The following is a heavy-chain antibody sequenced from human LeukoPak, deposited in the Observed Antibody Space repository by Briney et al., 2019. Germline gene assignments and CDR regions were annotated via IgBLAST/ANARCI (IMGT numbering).Heavy chain of an antibody. Sequence: SETLSLTCTVSGGSISSSSYYWGWIPQPPGKGLEWIGSIYYSGSTYYNPSLKSRVTISVDTSKNQFSLKLSSVTAADTAVYYCARTSPIVVVPAAMPYFDYWGQGTLVTVSS. CDR1: GGSISSSSYY. J-gene: IGHJ4*02. CDR2: IYYSGST. D-gene: IGHD2-2*01. V-gene: IGHV4-39*01. CDR3: ARTSPIVVVPAAMPYFDY.